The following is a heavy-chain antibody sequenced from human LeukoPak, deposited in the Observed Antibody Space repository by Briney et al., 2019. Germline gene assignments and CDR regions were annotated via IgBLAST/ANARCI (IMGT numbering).Heavy chain of an antibody. CDR3: ARLGYYDILTGYYTTFDY. V-gene: IGHV5-51*01. CDR1: GYSFTSYW. J-gene: IGHJ4*02. Sequence: GESLKISCKGSGYSFTSYWIGWVRQMPGKGLEWMGIIYPGDSDTRYSPSFQGQVTISDDKSISTAYLQWSSLKASDTGIYYYARLGYYDILTGYYTTFDYWGQGTLVTVSS. CDR2: IYPGDSDT. D-gene: IGHD3-9*01.